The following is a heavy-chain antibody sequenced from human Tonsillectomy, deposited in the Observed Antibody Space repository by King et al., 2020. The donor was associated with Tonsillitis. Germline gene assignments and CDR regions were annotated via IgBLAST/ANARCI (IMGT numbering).Heavy chain of an antibody. D-gene: IGHD4/OR15-4a*01. V-gene: IGHV4-59*01. J-gene: IGHJ6*03. Sequence: LQESGPGLVKPSETLSLTCTVSGGSISSYYWSWIRQPPGKGLEWIGYIYYSGSTNYYESFKRRVTISVDTSKNQFSLKLSSVTAADTAVYYCARVSMTITSGYYYYYMDVWGKGTTVTVSS. CDR2: IYYSGST. CDR1: GGSISSYY. CDR3: ARVSMTITSGYYYYYMDV.